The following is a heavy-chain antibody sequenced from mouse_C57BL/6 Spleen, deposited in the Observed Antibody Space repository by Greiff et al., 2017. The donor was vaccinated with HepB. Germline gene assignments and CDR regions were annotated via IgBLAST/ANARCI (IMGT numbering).Heavy chain of an antibody. J-gene: IGHJ1*03. CDR1: GYTFTSYW. Sequence: QVQLQQPGAELVKPGASVKLSCKASGYTFTSYWMHWVKQRPGQGLEWIGMIHPNSGSTNYNEKFKSKATLTVDKSSSTAYMQLSSLTSEDSAVYYCASSYGSSLDWYFDVWGTGTTVTVSS. CDR3: ASSYGSSLDWYFDV. D-gene: IGHD1-1*01. V-gene: IGHV1-64*01. CDR2: IHPNSGST.